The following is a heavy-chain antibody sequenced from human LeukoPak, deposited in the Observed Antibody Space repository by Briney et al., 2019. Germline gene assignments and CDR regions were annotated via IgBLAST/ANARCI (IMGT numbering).Heavy chain of an antibody. V-gene: IGHV4-59*08. J-gene: IGHJ4*02. D-gene: IGHD1-14*01. CDR2: IYIAGNT. CDR1: GASISSDY. Sequence: SETLSLTCTVSGASISSDYWSWIRQPPGKGLEWIGYIYIAGNTNYSPSLKSRVTMSLDTSKNQFSLKLSSVTATDTAVYYCARHPFFNPFDYWGLGTLVTVSS. CDR3: ARHPFFNPFDY.